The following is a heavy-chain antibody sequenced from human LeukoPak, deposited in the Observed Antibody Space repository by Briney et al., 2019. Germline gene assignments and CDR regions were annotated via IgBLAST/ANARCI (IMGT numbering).Heavy chain of an antibody. Sequence: ASVKVSCKAFGYTSTRYYMHWVRQAPGQGLEWMGWINPSSGDTNYAQRFQGRVTMTRDTSIGTAYMELKSLISDDTAVFYCAISDFADSDVYFDSWGQGTLVIVSS. CDR3: AISDFADSDVYFDS. CDR1: GYTSTRYY. D-gene: IGHD4-17*01. J-gene: IGHJ4*02. V-gene: IGHV1-2*02. CDR2: INPSSGDT.